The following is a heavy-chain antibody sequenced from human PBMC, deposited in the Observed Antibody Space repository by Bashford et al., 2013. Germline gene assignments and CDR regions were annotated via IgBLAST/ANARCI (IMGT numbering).Heavy chain of an antibody. CDR1: GGRTGGYY. V-gene: IGHV4-31*01. Sequence: SETLSLTCSISGGRTGGYYWSWVRQHPGKGLEWIGYIYSSGSTFYNPSLKTLVTISLDTSKNQFSLNLKSVTAADTALYYCARDLSGSQSYWGQGTLVTVSS. CDR2: IYSSGST. J-gene: IGHJ4*02. D-gene: IGHD3-22*01. CDR3: ARDLSGSQSY.